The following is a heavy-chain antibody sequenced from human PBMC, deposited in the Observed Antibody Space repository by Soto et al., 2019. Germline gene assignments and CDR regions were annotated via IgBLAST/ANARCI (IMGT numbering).Heavy chain of an antibody. V-gene: IGHV1-8*01. CDR1: GDTFTSYD. Sequence: AAVKVSCKASGDTFTSYDINWVRQATGQGLEWMGWMNPNSGNTGYAQKFQGRVTMTRNTSISTAYMELSSLRSEDTAVYYCARKGSIAVAGYYYYGMDVWGQGTTVTVSS. CDR2: MNPNSGNT. J-gene: IGHJ6*02. D-gene: IGHD6-19*01. CDR3: ARKGSIAVAGYYYYGMDV.